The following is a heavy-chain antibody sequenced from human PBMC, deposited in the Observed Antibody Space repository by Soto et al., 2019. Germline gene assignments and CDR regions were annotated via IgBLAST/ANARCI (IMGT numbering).Heavy chain of an antibody. V-gene: IGHV4-59*01. CDR2: IYYSGST. Sequence: QVQLQESGPGLVKPSETLSLTCTVSGGSISSYYWSWIRQPPGKGLEWIGYIYYSGSTNYNPSLKSRVTISVDTSKNQFSLKLSSVTAADTAVYYCASLAPRTGGSTVWGQGTLVTVSS. CDR3: ASLAPRTGGSTV. D-gene: IGHD2-15*01. CDR1: GGSISSYY. J-gene: IGHJ4*02.